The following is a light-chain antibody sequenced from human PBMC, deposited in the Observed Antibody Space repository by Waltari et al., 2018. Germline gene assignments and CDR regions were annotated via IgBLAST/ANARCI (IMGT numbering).Light chain of an antibody. J-gene: IGLJ3*02. CDR2: INF. V-gene: IGLV1-40*01. Sequence: QSVLTQPPSVSGAPGQRVTISCTGSGSNLGAGYDVHWYQHIPGTAPKVLTSINFTRPLGVPDRFSGSKAGPSASLAIADLPSEDEGDYYCQSSDTGLSGGVFGGGTRLTVL. CDR1: GSNLGAGYD. CDR3: QSSDTGLSGGV.